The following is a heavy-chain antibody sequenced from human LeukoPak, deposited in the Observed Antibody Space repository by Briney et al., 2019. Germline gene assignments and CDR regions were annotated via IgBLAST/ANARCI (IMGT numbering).Heavy chain of an antibody. J-gene: IGHJ5*02. CDR2: ISTSSRYI. V-gene: IGHV3-21*01. CDR3: ARADCSSSTCYLRRSWFDP. D-gene: IGHD2-2*01. CDR1: GFTLSNYD. Sequence: GGSLRLSCAASGFTLSNYDMNWVRQAPGNGLEWVSSISTSSRYIYYKDSVRCRFTTSRDDAKNSLYLEMNSLRAEDTAVYYCARADCSSSTCYLRRSWFDPWGQGTLVTVSS.